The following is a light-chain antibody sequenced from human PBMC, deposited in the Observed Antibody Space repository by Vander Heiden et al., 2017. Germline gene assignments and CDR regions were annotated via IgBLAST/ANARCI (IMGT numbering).Light chain of an antibody. CDR2: DAS. CDR1: QDISNY. Sequence: DIQMTQSPSSLSASVGDRVTITCQASQDISNYLNWYQQKPGKAPKLLIYDASNLETGVPSRFSGSGSGTDFTFTISSLQPEDIATYYCQQYDNLLRVFGSGTKVDIK. J-gene: IGKJ3*01. V-gene: IGKV1-33*01. CDR3: QQYDNLLRV.